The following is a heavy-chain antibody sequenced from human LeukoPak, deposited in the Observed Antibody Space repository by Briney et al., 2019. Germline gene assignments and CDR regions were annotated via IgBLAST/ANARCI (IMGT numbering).Heavy chain of an antibody. V-gene: IGHV3-11*01. CDR2: INIGGTNT. J-gene: IGHJ5*02. Sequence: GGSLRLSCAASGFSFSDYYMSWIRQAPGKGLEWLSYINIGGTNTHYAVSVKGRFTISRDNAKKSLYLELTNLRAEDTAVYYCATDGAGFDTWGQGVLVTVSS. CDR1: GFSFSDYY. CDR3: ATDGAGFDT.